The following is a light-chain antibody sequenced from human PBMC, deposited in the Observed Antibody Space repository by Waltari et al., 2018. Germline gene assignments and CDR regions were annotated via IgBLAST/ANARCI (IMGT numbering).Light chain of an antibody. Sequence: EIVMTQSPGTLSVSPGEKATLSCRTSQSVSSNLAWYQQKPGQSPRLLIYGASTRATRIPARFSGSESGTDFTLTISSLHSEDFAVYYSQHSDTFGQGTKLEIK. CDR1: QSVSSN. CDR2: GAS. CDR3: QHSDT. V-gene: IGKV3-15*01. J-gene: IGKJ2*01.